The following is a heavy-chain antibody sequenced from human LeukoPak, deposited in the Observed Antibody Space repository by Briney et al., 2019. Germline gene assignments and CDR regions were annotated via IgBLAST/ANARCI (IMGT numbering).Heavy chain of an antibody. CDR3: AKDRDWSGWYFDY. D-gene: IGHD6-19*01. J-gene: IGHJ4*02. CDR1: GFTFSSYG. CDR2: ISYDGSNK. V-gene: IGHV3-30*18. Sequence: QPGRSLRLSCAASGFTFSSYGMHRVRQAPGKGLEWVAVISYDGSNKYYADSVKGRFTISRDNSKNTLYLQMNSLRAEDTAVYYCAKDRDWSGWYFDYWGQGTLVTVSS.